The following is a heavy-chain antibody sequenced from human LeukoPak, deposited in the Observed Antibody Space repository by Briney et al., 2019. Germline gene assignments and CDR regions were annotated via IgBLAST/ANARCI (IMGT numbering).Heavy chain of an antibody. D-gene: IGHD6-13*01. Sequence: ASVTVSFKASGYTFTGHYMHWVGQARGQGLEWMGWINPKNAATNYAQKFQGRVTMTRDTSSGTVYMELSSLSSDDTAVYYCARTLYIAAAPGGLDYWGQGTLVTVSS. CDR2: INPKNAAT. V-gene: IGHV1-2*02. CDR1: GYTFTGHY. J-gene: IGHJ4*02. CDR3: ARTLYIAAAPGGLDY.